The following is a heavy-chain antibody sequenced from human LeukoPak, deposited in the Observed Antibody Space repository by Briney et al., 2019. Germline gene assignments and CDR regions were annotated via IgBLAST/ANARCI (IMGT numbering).Heavy chain of an antibody. J-gene: IGHJ4*02. Sequence: PGGSLRLSCAASGFTFSSYSMNWVRQAPGKGLEWVSSISSSSSYIYYADSVKGRFTISRDNAKNTLYLQMNSLRAEDTAVYYCARGNQQWLVWSFDSYFDYWGQGTLVTVSS. CDR3: ARGNQQWLVWSFDSYFDY. CDR2: ISSSSSYI. CDR1: GFTFSSYS. D-gene: IGHD6-19*01. V-gene: IGHV3-21*01.